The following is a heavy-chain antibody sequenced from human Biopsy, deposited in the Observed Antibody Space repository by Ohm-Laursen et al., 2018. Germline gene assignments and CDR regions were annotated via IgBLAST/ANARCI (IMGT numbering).Heavy chain of an antibody. CDR2: VNPVAEAT. V-gene: IGHV1-46*01. D-gene: IGHD2-21*01. J-gene: IGHJ6*02. CDR3: ARESPLRLGVCGAIRCFKEVFGMDV. Sequence: SVKVSCKASGYNFGNYYINWVRKVPGQGLEWLGVVNPVAEATMYAQKFQDRITLTRDASTNTVYMDLTSLTSEDTAVYYCARESPLRLGVCGAIRCFKEVFGMDVWGQGTTVTVSS. CDR1: GYNFGNYY.